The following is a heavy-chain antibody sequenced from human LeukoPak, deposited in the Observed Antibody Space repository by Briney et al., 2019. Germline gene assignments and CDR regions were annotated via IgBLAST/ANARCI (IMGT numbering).Heavy chain of an antibody. J-gene: IGHJ4*02. D-gene: IGHD3-16*01. CDR2: ISSSSSTI. CDR3: ARDNNIMITFGGPEPSPLDY. V-gene: IGHV3-48*04. CDR1: GFTFSSYS. Sequence: PGGSLRLSCAASGFTFSSYSMNWVRQAPGKGLEWVSYISSSSSTIYYADSVKGRFTISRDNAKNSLYLQMNSLRAEDTAVYYCARDNNIMITFGGPEPSPLDYWGQGTLVTVSS.